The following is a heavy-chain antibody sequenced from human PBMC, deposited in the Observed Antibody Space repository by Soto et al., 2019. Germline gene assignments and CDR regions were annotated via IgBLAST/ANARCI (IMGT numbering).Heavy chain of an antibody. V-gene: IGHV4-39*01. D-gene: IGHD5-18*01. J-gene: IGHJ6*02. CDR2: TYYSGST. Sequence: PSETLSLTCTVSGGSISSSSYYWGWIRQPPGKGLEWIGSTYYSGSTYYNPSLKSRVTISVDTSKNQFSLKLSSVTAADTAVYYCASFRGYRPLWVTGQNDGMDVWGQGTTVTVSS. CDR1: GGSISSSSYY. CDR3: ASFRGYRPLWVTGQNDGMDV.